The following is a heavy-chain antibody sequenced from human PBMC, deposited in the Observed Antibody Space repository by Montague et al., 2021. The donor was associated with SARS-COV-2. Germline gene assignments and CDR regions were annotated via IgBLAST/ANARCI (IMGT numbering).Heavy chain of an antibody. CDR3: ARDRETTTDKFYGMDV. D-gene: IGHD1-1*01. Sequence: SDTLSLTCTVSGGSISTYYWNWIRQPPGEGLEWIGYIYYNGYTAYNPSLKSRVTISVDTSKNQFSLKLTSVTAADTAVYYCARDRETTTDKFYGMDVWGQGTTVTVSS. CDR2: IYYNGYT. J-gene: IGHJ6*02. V-gene: IGHV4-59*01. CDR1: GGSISTYY.